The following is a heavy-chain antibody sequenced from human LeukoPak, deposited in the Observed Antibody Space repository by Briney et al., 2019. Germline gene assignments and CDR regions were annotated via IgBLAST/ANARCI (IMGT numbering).Heavy chain of an antibody. Sequence: SETLSLTCTVSGGSISHYYWSWIRQRPGKGLEWIGYIYYSGTTNYNPSLKSRVTISVDTSKNQFSLKLNSVTAADTAVYYCARDEDSGGWFDSWGQGALVTVSS. J-gene: IGHJ5*01. V-gene: IGHV4-59*01. CDR3: ARDEDSGGWFDS. CDR2: IYYSGTT. D-gene: IGHD6-25*01. CDR1: GGSISHYY.